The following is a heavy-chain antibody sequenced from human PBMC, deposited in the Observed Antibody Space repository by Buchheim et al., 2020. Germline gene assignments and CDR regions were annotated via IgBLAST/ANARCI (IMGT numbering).Heavy chain of an antibody. CDR2: INSDGSST. Sequence: EVHLVESGGGLVQPGGSLRLSCAASGFIFSSYWMNWVRQAPGKGLVWVSRINSDGSSTTYADSVKVRFTISRDSAENTLYLQMNSLRADDTAVYYCARGRGVGTIDYWGQGTL. D-gene: IGHD1-26*01. J-gene: IGHJ4*02. V-gene: IGHV3-74*01. CDR1: GFIFSSYW. CDR3: ARGRGVGTIDY.